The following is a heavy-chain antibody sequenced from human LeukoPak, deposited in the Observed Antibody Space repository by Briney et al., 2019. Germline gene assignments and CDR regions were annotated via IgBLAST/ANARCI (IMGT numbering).Heavy chain of an antibody. V-gene: IGHV1-2*06. CDR1: GHTFTGYY. D-gene: IGHD6-13*01. CDR2: INPNSGGT. CDR3: ARASSWYVYYFDY. Sequence: ASVKVSCKASGHTFTGYYMHWVRQAPGQGLEWMGRINPNSGGTNYAQKFQGRVTMTRDTSISTAYMELSRLRSDDTAVYYCARASSWYVYYFDYWGQGTLVTVSS. J-gene: IGHJ4*02.